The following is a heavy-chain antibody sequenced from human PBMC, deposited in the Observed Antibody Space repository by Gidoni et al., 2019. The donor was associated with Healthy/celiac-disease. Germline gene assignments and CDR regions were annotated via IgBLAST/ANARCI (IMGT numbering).Heavy chain of an antibody. Sequence: QVQLVESGGGVVQPGKSLRLSCAASGFTFSSYAMHWVRQAPGKGLEWVAVILYDGIKKYYADSVKGRFTISRANSKNTLYVQMNSLSTEDTAVYYCAREAGSGSFPYYHYYYMDVWGKGTTVSVSS. CDR3: AREAGSGSFPYYHYYYMDV. J-gene: IGHJ6*03. CDR1: GFTFSSYA. D-gene: IGHD3-10*01. CDR2: ILYDGIKK. V-gene: IGHV3-30*04.